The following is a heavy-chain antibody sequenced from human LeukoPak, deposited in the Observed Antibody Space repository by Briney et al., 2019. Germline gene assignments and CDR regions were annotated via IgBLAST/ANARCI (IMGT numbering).Heavy chain of an antibody. Sequence: PSETLSLTCAVYGGSFSGYYWSWIRQPPGKGLEWIGEINHSGGTNYNPSLKSRVTISVDTSKNQFSLKLSSVTAADTAVYYCASLYSGSYYALDYWGQGTLVTVSS. CDR3: ASLYSGSYYALDY. J-gene: IGHJ4*02. D-gene: IGHD1-26*01. V-gene: IGHV4-34*01. CDR1: GGSFSGYY. CDR2: INHSGGT.